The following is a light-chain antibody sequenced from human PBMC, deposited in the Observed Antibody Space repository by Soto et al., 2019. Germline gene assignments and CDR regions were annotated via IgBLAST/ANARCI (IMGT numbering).Light chain of an antibody. CDR1: HRVSSY. CDR2: GAS. Sequence: EILMTQSPATLSVSPGESATLSCSASHRVSSYLAWYQQKPGQAPRLLIYGASSRATGIPDRFSGSGSGTDFTLTISRLEPEDFAMYYCLQYDNSPRTFGQGTKVDIK. J-gene: IGKJ1*01. CDR3: LQYDNSPRT. V-gene: IGKV3-20*01.